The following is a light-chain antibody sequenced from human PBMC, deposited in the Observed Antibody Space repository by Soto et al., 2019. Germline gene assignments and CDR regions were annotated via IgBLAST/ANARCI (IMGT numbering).Light chain of an antibody. V-gene: IGKV3-15*01. J-gene: IGKJ1*01. CDR3: QQYENWPRT. Sequence: EIVMTQSPATLSVSPGERATLSCRASQSVSSNLAWYQQKPGQAPRLLIYGASTRATGFPARFSGRGSGTEFTLTISSLQSGDFAVYYCQQYENWPRTFGQGTKVDIE. CDR2: GAS. CDR1: QSVSSN.